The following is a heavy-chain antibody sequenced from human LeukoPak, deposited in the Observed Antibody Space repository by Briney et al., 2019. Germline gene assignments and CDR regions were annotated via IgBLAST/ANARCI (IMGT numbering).Heavy chain of an antibody. CDR2: ISWNGSNI. CDR1: GFTFDDYA. Sequence: PGRSLRLSCATSGFTFDDYAMHWVRHAPGKGLEWVSGISWNGSNIDYADSVKGRFTISRDNAKNSLYLQMNSLRAEDSALYYCAKGDWGDYWGQGTLVTVSS. V-gene: IGHV3-9*01. D-gene: IGHD7-27*01. J-gene: IGHJ4*02. CDR3: AKGDWGDY.